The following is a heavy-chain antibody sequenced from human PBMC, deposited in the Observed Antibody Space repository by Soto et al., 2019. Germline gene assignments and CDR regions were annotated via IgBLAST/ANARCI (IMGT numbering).Heavy chain of an antibody. CDR3: VRVYGEIDY. V-gene: IGHV1-8*01. CDR2: MNPKSGNT. Sequence: QVQLVQSGAEVQKPGASVKVSCKASGYTFTNYDINWVRQATGQGLEWMGWMNPKSGNTGYAQQFEGRVIMNRSTSISTAYMELSSLRSEDTAVYYCVRVYGEIDYWGQGTLVTVSS. J-gene: IGHJ4*02. D-gene: IGHD4-17*01. CDR1: GYTFTNYD.